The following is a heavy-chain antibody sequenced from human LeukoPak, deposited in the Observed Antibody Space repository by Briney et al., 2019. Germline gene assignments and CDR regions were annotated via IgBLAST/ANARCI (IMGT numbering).Heavy chain of an antibody. V-gene: IGHV4-31*03. CDR1: GVSISSGGYY. D-gene: IGHD2-8*02. CDR3: ARADYGTGGWFDP. CDR2: IYYSGST. Sequence: SETLSLTCTVSGVSISSGGYYWSWIRQHPGKGLEWIGYIYYSGSTYYNPSLKSRVTISVDTSKNQFSLKLSSVTAADTAVYYCARADYGTGGWFDPWGQGTLVTVSS. J-gene: IGHJ5*02.